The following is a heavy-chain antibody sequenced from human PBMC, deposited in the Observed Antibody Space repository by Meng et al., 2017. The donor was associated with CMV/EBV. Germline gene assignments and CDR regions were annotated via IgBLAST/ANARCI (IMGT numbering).Heavy chain of an antibody. CDR2: INHSVST. V-gene: IGHV4-34*01. CDR3: ASRRQHVLAYSFDY. D-gene: IGHD4/OR15-4a*01. J-gene: IGHJ4*02. Sequence: SETLSLTCAVYGGSFIGYYCSWIRQPPGKGLEWIGDINHSVSTNYNPSLKSRVTISVDTSKNHFSLKLISVNAADTAWYYCASRRQHVLAYSFDYWGQG. CDR1: GGSFIGYY.